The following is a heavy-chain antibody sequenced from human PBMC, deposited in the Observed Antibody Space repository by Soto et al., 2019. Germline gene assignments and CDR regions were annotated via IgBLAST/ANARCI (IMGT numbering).Heavy chain of an antibody. Sequence: PSETLSLTCTVSGGSISNYYWSWIRQPAGKGLEWIGRIYTSGSTNYNPSLKSRVTMSVDTSKNQFSLKLSSVTAADTAVYYCARGHDFWSGYSGRFGMDVWGQGTTVTVSS. V-gene: IGHV4-4*07. CDR3: ARGHDFWSGYSGRFGMDV. D-gene: IGHD3-3*01. J-gene: IGHJ6*02. CDR1: GGSISNYY. CDR2: IYTSGST.